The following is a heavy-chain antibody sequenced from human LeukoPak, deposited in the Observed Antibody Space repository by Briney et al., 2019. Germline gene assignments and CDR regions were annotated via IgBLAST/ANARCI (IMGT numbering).Heavy chain of an antibody. V-gene: IGHV4-59*01. CDR3: ARVPPSAPSYYGMDV. Sequence: SETLSLTCSVSGDSISSSCWTWIRQPPGKRLEWIGYVYSTGSTNYSPSLKSRVTISVDTSGNQFSLNLNSVTAADTAVYYCARVPPSAPSYYGMDVWGHGTTVTVSS. CDR2: VYSTGST. CDR1: GDSISSSC. D-gene: IGHD3-10*01. J-gene: IGHJ6*02.